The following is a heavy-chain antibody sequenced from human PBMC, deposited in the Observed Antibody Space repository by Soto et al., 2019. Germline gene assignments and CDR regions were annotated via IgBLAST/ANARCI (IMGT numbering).Heavy chain of an antibody. CDR3: ARPPNCGADCS. D-gene: IGHD2-21*02. CDR2: IYTGGAT. V-gene: IGHV3-53*02. CDR1: GFIVSSNY. Sequence: EVQLVETGGGLIQPGGSLRLSCAASGFIVSSNYMSWVRQAPGKGLEWVSVIYTGGATRYADSVKGRFTISRDNSKNTLYLQMNSLRAEDTAVYYCARPPNCGADCSWGQGTRVTVSS. J-gene: IGHJ5*02.